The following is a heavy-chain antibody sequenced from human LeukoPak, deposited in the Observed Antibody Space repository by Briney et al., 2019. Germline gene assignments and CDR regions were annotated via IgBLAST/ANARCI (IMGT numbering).Heavy chain of an antibody. Sequence: ASVKVSCKASGYSFTDYYVHWVRQAPGQGLEWMGWINPNSGATKYAQKFQGRVTMTRVTSIRTAYMELTILTSDDTAMYYCASVYSAKDLAQLDYWGPGTLVTVSS. D-gene: IGHD1-26*01. CDR3: ASVYSAKDLAQLDY. CDR1: GYSFTDYY. V-gene: IGHV1-2*02. J-gene: IGHJ4*02. CDR2: INPNSGAT.